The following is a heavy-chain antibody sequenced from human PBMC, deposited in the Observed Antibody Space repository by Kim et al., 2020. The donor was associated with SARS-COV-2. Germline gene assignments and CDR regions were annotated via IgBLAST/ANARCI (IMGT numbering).Heavy chain of an antibody. CDR1: GGTFSSYA. CDR2: IIPILGIA. Sequence: SVKVSCKASGGTFSSYAISWVRQAPGQGLEWMGRIIPILGIANYAQKFQGRVTITADKSTSTAYMELSSLRSEDTAVYYCARDLLERPYDYWGQGTLVTVSS. J-gene: IGHJ4*02. V-gene: IGHV1-69*04. CDR3: ARDLLERPYDY. D-gene: IGHD1-1*01.